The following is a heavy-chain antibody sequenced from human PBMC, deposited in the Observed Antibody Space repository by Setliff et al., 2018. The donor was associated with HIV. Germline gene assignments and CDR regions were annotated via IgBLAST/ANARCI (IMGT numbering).Heavy chain of an antibody. CDR3: ARDPPGSGFHLDY. CDR2: IYYSGRT. D-gene: IGHD5-12*01. Sequence: SETLSLTCTVSGGSISSGGYYWSWIRQHPGKGLEWIGYIYYSGRTYHNPSLKSRVTISVDTSKNQFSLKLSSVTAADTAVYYCARDPPGSGFHLDYWGQGTPVTVSS. CDR1: GGSISSGGYY. J-gene: IGHJ4*02. V-gene: IGHV4-31*03.